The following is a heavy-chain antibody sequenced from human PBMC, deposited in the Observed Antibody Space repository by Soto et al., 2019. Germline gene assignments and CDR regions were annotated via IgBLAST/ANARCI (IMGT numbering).Heavy chain of an antibody. J-gene: IGHJ4*02. D-gene: IGHD2-15*01. V-gene: IGHV4-34*01. CDR3: ARDPGYCSGGSCYYFDY. CDR1: GVSFSNYY. CDR2: INHSGST. Sequence: QVQLQQWGAGLLKPSETLSLTCAVSGVSFSNYYWSWIRQPPGKGLEWIGEINHSGSTKYSPSLKSRVTISVDTPKNLFSLRLTSVTAADTAVYYCARDPGYCSGGSCYYFDYWSQGTLVTVSS.